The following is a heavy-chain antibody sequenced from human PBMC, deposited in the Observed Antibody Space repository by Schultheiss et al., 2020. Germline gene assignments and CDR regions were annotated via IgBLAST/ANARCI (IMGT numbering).Heavy chain of an antibody. CDR1: GFTFSSYA. V-gene: IGHV3-30-3*01. J-gene: IGHJ6*03. Sequence: GGSLRLSCAASGFTFSSYAMHWVRQAPGKGLEWVAVISYDGSNKYYADSVKGRFTISRDNSKNTLYLQMNSLRAEDTAVYYCARVDSSSSDYYYYYYMDVWGKGTTVTVSS. CDR3: ARVDSSSSDYYYYYYMDV. CDR2: ISYDGSNK. D-gene: IGHD6-6*01.